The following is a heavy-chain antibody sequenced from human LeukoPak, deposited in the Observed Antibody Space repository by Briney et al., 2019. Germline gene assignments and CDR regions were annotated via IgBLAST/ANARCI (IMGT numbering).Heavy chain of an antibody. V-gene: IGHV4-34*01. CDR1: GGSFSGYY. Sequence: SETLSLTCAVYGGSFSGYYWSWIRQPPGKGLEWIGEINHSGSTNYNPSLKSRVTISVDTSKNQFSLKLSSVTAADTAVYYCARGRFYYNGSGSSNWFDPWGQGTLVTVSS. J-gene: IGHJ5*02. D-gene: IGHD3-10*01. CDR2: INHSGST. CDR3: ARGRFYYNGSGSSNWFDP.